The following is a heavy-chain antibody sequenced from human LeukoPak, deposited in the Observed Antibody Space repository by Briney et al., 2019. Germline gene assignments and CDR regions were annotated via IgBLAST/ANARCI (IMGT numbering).Heavy chain of an antibody. CDR3: ARARYCTSTICTDAFDI. CDR2: INHSGST. CDR1: GGSFSGYY. D-gene: IGHD2-2*01. Sequence: SETLSLTCAVYGGSFSGYYWSWIRQPPGKGLEWIGEINHSGSTNYNPSLRSRVTISVDTSKNQFSLKLSSVTAADTAVYYGARARYCTSTICTDAFDIWGQGTMVTVSS. J-gene: IGHJ3*02. V-gene: IGHV4-34*01.